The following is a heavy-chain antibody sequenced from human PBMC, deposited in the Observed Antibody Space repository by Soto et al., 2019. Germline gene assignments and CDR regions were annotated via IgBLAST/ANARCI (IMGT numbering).Heavy chain of an antibody. V-gene: IGHV5-51*01. CDR2: IYPGDSDT. Sequence: PGESLKISCKGSVYSFTSYWIGWVRQMPGKGLEWMGIIYPGDSDTRYSPSFQGQVTISADKSISTAYLQWSSLKASDTAMYYCARHGGNRGVILSGWFDPWGQGTLVTVSS. CDR3: ARHGGNRGVILSGWFDP. J-gene: IGHJ5*02. D-gene: IGHD3-10*01. CDR1: VYSFTSYW.